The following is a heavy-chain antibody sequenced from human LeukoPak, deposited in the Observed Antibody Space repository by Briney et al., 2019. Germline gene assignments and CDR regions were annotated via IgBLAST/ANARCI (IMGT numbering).Heavy chain of an antibody. CDR2: ISSSSSYI. J-gene: IGHJ3*02. Sequence: GGSLRLSCAASGFTFSSYSMNWVRQAPGKGLEWVSSISSSSSYIYYADSVKGRFTISRDNAKNSLYLQMNSLRAEDTAVYYCARCAPMVRGVHDAFDIWGQGTMVTVSS. CDR3: ARCAPMVRGVHDAFDI. V-gene: IGHV3-21*01. D-gene: IGHD3-10*01. CDR1: GFTFSSYS.